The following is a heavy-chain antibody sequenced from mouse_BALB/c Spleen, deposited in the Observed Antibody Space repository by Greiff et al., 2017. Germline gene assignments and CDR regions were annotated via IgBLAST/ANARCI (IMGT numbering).Heavy chain of an antibody. CDR1: GFTFSSYA. J-gene: IGHJ2*01. CDR3: ARRGSYGNNYFDY. Sequence: EVKLMESGGGLVKPGGSLKLSCAASGFTFSSYAMSWVRQTPEKRLEWVASISSGGSTYYPDSVKGRFTISRDNARNILYLQMSSLRSEDTAMYYCARRGSYGNNYFDYWGQGTTLTVSS. V-gene: IGHV5-6-5*01. D-gene: IGHD2-1*01. CDR2: ISSGGST.